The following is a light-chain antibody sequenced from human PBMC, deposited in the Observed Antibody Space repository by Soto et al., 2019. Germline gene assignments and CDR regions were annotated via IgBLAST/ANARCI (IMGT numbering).Light chain of an antibody. V-gene: IGKV1-12*01. CDR1: QAIGSW. CDR3: QHTNSFPRT. CDR2: STS. Sequence: DIQMTQSPSFVSASVGDRVTITCRPSQAIGSWLAWYQQKPGKVPKLLIYSTSSLQFGVPSRFSGSGSGTAFTLTISSLQPEDSASYFCQHTNSFPRTFGQGTKVEIK. J-gene: IGKJ2*01.